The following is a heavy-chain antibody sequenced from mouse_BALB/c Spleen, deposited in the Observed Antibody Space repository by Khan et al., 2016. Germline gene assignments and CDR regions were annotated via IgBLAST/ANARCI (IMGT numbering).Heavy chain of an antibody. J-gene: IGHJ4*01. CDR2: IFPGSGST. CDR1: GYTFTDYY. V-gene: IGHV1-77*01. CDR3: ARSYYGYFAMDY. Sequence: QVQLQQSGTELPRPGASVKLSCKASGYTFTDYYLHWVKQRTGQGLEWIGEIFPGSGSTYYNEKFKGKASLTADPSSSTAYMQLSSLTSEDSAVYFCARSYYGYFAMDYWGHGASVTVSS. D-gene: IGHD1-2*01.